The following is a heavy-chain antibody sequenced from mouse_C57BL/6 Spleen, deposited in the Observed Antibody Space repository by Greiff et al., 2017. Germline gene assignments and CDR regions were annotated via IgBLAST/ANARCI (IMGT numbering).Heavy chain of an antibody. CDR1: GFSLTSYG. J-gene: IGHJ2*01. D-gene: IGHD2-4*01. Sequence: QVQLKQSGPGLVQPSQSLSITCPVSGFSLTSYGVHWVRQSPGKGLELLGVIWRGGSTDYNAAFMSRLSITKDKSKSQVFFKMNSLQADDTAIYYCAKMYDYDGYYFDYWGQGTTLTVSS. CDR2: IWRGGST. CDR3: AKMYDYDGYYFDY. V-gene: IGHV2-5*01.